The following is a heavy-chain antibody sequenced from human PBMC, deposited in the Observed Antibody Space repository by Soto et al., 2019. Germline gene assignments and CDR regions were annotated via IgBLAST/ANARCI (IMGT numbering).Heavy chain of an antibody. V-gene: IGHV6-1*01. CDR1: GDSVSSNSAA. J-gene: IGHJ5*02. D-gene: IGHD6-13*01. CDR3: ARWECGHGAYSSSWYWFDP. CDR2: TYYRSKWYN. Sequence: PSQTLSLTCAISGDSVSSNSAAWNWIRQSPSRGLEWLGRTYYRSKWYNDYAVSVKSRITINPDTSKNQFSLQLNSVTPEDTAVYYCARWECGHGAYSSSWYWFDPWGHGTLVTVSS.